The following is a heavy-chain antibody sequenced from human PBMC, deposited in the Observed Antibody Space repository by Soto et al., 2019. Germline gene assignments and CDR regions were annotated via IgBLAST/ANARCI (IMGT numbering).Heavy chain of an antibody. CDR1: GFTFSSYG. CDR2: ISYDGSNK. D-gene: IGHD5-12*01. J-gene: IGHJ3*02. Sequence: GGSLRLSCAASGFTFSSYGMHWVRQAPGKGLEWVAVISYDGSNKYYADSVKGRFTISRDNSKNTLYLQMNSLRAEDTAVYYCAKIGMATIITPDAFDIWGQGTMVTVSS. CDR3: AKIGMATIITPDAFDI. V-gene: IGHV3-30*18.